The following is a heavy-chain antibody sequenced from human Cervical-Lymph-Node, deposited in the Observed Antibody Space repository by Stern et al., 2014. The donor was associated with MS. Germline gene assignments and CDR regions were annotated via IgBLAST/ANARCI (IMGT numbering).Heavy chain of an antibody. Sequence: EVQLVESGAEVRQPGKSLKISCKGSGYNFLTYWIGWVRQMPGKGLEWMGTIYPDDSETKYSPSFQGQVTISADKSISTAYLQWSSLKTSDTAIYYCARHAAGGWNFDLWGRGTLVTVSS. CDR2: IYPDDSET. CDR1: GYNFLTYW. J-gene: IGHJ2*01. V-gene: IGHV5-51*01. CDR3: ARHAAGGWNFDL. D-gene: IGHD6-13*01.